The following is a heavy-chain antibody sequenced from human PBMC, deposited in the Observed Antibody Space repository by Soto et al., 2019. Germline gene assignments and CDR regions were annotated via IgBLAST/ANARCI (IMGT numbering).Heavy chain of an antibody. D-gene: IGHD6-13*01. CDR3: AKLIGTSWFVG. Sequence: SQTLSLTCAISGDSVSSNIVTWDWIGQSPSRGLEWLGRTYYRSQWFNDYAVSVKSRMTINADTSKNQFSLQLNYVTPEDTAVYYCAKLIGTSWFVGWGQGTPVTVSS. V-gene: IGHV6-1*01. CDR1: GDSVSSNIVT. CDR2: TYYRSQWFN. J-gene: IGHJ4*02.